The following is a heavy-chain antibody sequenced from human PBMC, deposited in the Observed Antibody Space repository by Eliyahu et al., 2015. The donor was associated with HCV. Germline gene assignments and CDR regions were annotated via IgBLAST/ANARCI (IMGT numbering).Heavy chain of an antibody. CDR3: ARSWFGEFSL. Sequence: QVQLQESGPRLVRPSGTLSLTCGVSGDSMNKDNWWSWVRQPPGEGLEWIGEIYPSGSTKYNPSLKSRVTISVDKSKSQFSLRLTSVTAADTAVYYCARSWFGEFSLWGQGTLVTVSS. CDR1: GDSMNKDNW. J-gene: IGHJ4*02. V-gene: IGHV4-4*02. CDR2: IYPSGST. D-gene: IGHD3-10*01.